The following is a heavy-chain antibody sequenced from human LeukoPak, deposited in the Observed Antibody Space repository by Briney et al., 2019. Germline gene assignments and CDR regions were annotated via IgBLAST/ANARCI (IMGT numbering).Heavy chain of an antibody. V-gene: IGHV1-24*01. CDR1: GYTLTELS. CDR2: FDPEDGET. D-gene: IGHD6-13*01. J-gene: IGHJ4*02. Sequence: ASVKVSCKVSGYTLTELSMHWVRQAPGKGLEWMGGFDPEDGETIYAQKFQGRVTMTEDSSTDTAYMELSSLRSEDTAVYYCATWVAAAGTFDYWGQGTLVTVSS. CDR3: ATWVAAAGTFDY.